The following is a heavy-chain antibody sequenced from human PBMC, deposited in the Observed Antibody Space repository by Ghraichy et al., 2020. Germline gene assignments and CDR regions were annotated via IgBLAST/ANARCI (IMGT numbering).Heavy chain of an antibody. CDR2: INPKSGVI. J-gene: IGHJ6*02. V-gene: IGHV1-2*02. Sequence: ASVKVSCKDSGDTFTGYYMHWVRQTPGQGLEWMGWINPKSGVINYAQKFQGRVTMTSDTSVSTAYMELSSLTSDDTAIYYCARDRRMTAVTTTYYSYGMDVWGPGTTVTVAS. CDR3: ARDRRMTAVTTTYYSYGMDV. D-gene: IGHD4-11*01. CDR1: GDTFTGYY.